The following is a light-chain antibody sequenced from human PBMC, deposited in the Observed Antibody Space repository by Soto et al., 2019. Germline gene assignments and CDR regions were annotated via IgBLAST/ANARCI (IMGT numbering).Light chain of an antibody. V-gene: IGKV3-11*01. J-gene: IGKJ4*01. Sequence: EIGLKQSLATLSLSPGERATLSCRASQSVKTFLVWYQHRPGQAPRLLIYDTFHRAAGIPARFSGSGSGTDFSLTISSLEPEDFAVYYCQQRSNWPLTFGGGTKVDIK. CDR2: DTF. CDR3: QQRSNWPLT. CDR1: QSVKTF.